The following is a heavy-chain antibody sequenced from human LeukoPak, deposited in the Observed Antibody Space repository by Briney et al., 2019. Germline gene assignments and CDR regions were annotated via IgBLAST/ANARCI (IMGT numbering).Heavy chain of an antibody. J-gene: IGHJ6*02. CDR3: ARGGGDGYNHDYYYGMDV. CDR2: IIPIFGTA. CDR1: GYTFTSYG. Sequence: SVKVSCKASGYTFTSYGISWVRQAPGQGLEWMGGIIPIFGTANYAQKFQGRVTITADESTSTAYMELSSLRSEDTAVYYCARGGGDGYNHDYYYGMDVWGQGTTVTVSS. V-gene: IGHV1-69*13. D-gene: IGHD5-24*01.